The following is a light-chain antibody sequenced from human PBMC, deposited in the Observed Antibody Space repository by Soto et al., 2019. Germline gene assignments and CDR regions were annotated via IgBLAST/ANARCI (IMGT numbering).Light chain of an antibody. CDR3: HHYGTSHT. CDR2: GAF. V-gene: IGKV3-20*01. Sequence: EIVLTQSPGTLSLSPGERATLSCRASQNVTSRYLARYQQKPGQAPRPLIFGAFSRATGIPDRFSGSGSGTDFTLTISRLEPEDFAVYYCHHYGTSHTFGQGTKLE. J-gene: IGKJ2*01. CDR1: QNVTSRY.